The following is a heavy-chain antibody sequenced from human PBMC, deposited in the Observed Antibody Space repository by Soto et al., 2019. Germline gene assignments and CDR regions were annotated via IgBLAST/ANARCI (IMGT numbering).Heavy chain of an antibody. D-gene: IGHD5-18*01. CDR1: GGSISSYY. J-gene: IGHJ4*02. CDR3: ARRIWGYSYGYFDY. Sequence: QVQLQESGPGLVKPSETLSLTCTVSGGSISSYYWSWIRQPPGKGLEWIGYIYYSGSTNYNPALKSSFTIAVDTSKNQFSLKLSSMRAADTAVYYCARRIWGYSYGYFDYGGQGTLVTVSS. CDR2: IYYSGST. V-gene: IGHV4-59*08.